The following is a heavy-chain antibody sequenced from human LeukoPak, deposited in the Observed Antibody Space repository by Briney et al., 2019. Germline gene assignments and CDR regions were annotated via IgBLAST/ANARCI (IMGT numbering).Heavy chain of an antibody. D-gene: IGHD3-22*01. Sequence: PSGTLSLTCTVSGGSISSYYWSWIRQPPGKGLEWIGYIYYSGSTNYNPSLKSRVTISVDTSKNQFSLKLSSVTAADTAVYYCARNYYDSSGPSFDYWGQGTLVTVSS. V-gene: IGHV4-59*08. CDR1: GGSISSYY. CDR3: ARNYYDSSGPSFDY. CDR2: IYYSGST. J-gene: IGHJ4*02.